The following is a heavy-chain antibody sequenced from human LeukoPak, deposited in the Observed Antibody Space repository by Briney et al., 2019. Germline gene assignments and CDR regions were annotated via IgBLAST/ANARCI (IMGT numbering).Heavy chain of an antibody. Sequence: TGGSLRLSCVASGLSFSSYWMAWVRQAPGKGLEWVANIKYDGTHKFYADSVKGRFTISRDNAKNPLFLEMNSLRADDTAVYFCASSHDSSGNDWGQGTLVTVSS. J-gene: IGHJ4*02. D-gene: IGHD3-22*01. CDR3: ASSHDSSGND. V-gene: IGHV3-7*01. CDR2: IKYDGTHK. CDR1: GLSFSSYW.